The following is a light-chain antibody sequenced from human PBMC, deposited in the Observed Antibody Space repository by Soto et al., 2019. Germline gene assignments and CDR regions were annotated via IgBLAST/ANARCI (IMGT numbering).Light chain of an antibody. CDR2: KAC. CDR3: EKYNSYWT. Sequence: DIQMTQSPSTLSASVGDRVTITCRASQCISDWLAWYQQKPGKAPTVIIYKACSLEYGVPSRLSGSGSGPEFNLTISSLQPDECGTYYCEKYNSYWTFGQGTKVEV. CDR1: QCISDW. J-gene: IGKJ1*01. V-gene: IGKV1-5*03.